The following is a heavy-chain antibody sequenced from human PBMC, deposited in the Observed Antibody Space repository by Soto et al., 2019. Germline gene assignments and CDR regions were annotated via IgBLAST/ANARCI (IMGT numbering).Heavy chain of an antibody. D-gene: IGHD2-8*01. V-gene: IGHV1-18*01. J-gene: IGHJ6*02. CDR3: ARGGKYCTTGVCSFSGIDV. Sequence: QVQLVQSGAEVKKPGASVKVSCKASGYTFTSYGISWVRQAPGQGLEWMGWISAYNGNTNYAQKFQVRVTMTTDTATSTAYMELRRVRSDHTALYYCARGGKYCTTGVCSFSGIDVWGQETGVTVPS. CDR2: ISAYNGNT. CDR1: GYTFTSYG.